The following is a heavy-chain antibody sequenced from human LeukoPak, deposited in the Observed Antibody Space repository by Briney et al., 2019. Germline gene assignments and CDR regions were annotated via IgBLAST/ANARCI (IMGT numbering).Heavy chain of an antibody. J-gene: IGHJ4*02. V-gene: IGHV4-34*01. CDR3: ARGDDYSNYGDY. D-gene: IGHD4-11*01. CDR1: GGSFSGYY. CDR2: INHSGST. Sequence: PSETLSLTCAVYGGSFSGYYWSWIRQPPGKGLEWIGEINHSGSTNYNPSLKSRVTISVDTSKSQFSLKLSSVTAADTAVYYCARGDDYSNYGDYWGQGTLVTVSS.